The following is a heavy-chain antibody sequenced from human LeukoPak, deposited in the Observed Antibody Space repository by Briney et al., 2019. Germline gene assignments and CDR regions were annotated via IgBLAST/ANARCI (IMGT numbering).Heavy chain of an antibody. V-gene: IGHV3-21*04. J-gene: IGHJ4*02. Sequence: PGGPLRLSCAASAFSLNTYNMNWVRRAPGKGLQFVSSISYTGTYIYYADSVKGRFTISRDNAQSSVYLQMNSPRAEDTAVYYCVRDRGTYRPIDYWGQGTLVTVSS. CDR1: AFSLNTYN. CDR3: VRDRGTYRPIDY. D-gene: IGHD1-26*01. CDR2: ISYTGTYI.